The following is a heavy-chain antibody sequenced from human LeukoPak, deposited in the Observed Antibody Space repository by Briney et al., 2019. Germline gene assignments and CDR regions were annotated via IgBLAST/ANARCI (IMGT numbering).Heavy chain of an antibody. V-gene: IGHV3-20*04. CDR2: INWNGGST. J-gene: IGHJ4*02. CDR3: ARFSGGAAMGDVDY. D-gene: IGHD5-18*01. Sequence: GGSLRLSCAASGFTFSSYGMSWVRQAPGKGLEWVSGINWNGGSTGYADSVKGRFTISRDNAKNSLYLQMNSLRAEDTALYYCARFSGGAAMGDVDYWGQGTLVTVSS. CDR1: GFTFSSYG.